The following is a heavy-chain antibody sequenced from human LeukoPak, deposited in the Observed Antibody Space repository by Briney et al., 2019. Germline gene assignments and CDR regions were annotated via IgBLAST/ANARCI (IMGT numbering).Heavy chain of an antibody. CDR2: ISYDGSNK. V-gene: IGHV3-30*04. CDR1: GFTFSSYA. J-gene: IGHJ3*02. Sequence: PGGSLRLSCAASGFTFSSYAMHWVRQAPGKGLEWVAVISYDGSNKYYADSVKGRFTISRDNSKNTLYLQMNSLRAEDTAVYYCARTLTARYSSSWYYGDAAFDIWGQGTMVTVSS. CDR3: ARTLTARYSSSWYYGDAAFDI. D-gene: IGHD6-13*01.